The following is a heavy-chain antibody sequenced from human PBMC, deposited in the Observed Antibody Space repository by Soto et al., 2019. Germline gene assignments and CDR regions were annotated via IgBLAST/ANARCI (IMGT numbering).Heavy chain of an antibody. J-gene: IGHJ6*02. D-gene: IGHD2-2*01. CDR3: SRGGTTSPYFFYGMDV. Sequence: SETLSLTCSVSGGLVDGGGYHWTWIRQHPGKGLEWIGRIFYTGRTYYNPSLGGRIIVSMDTSKNQFSLKLSSVTDADTAVYYCSRGGTTSPYFFYGMDVWGRGTTVTVSS. CDR2: IFYTGRT. V-gene: IGHV4-31*03. CDR1: GGLVDGGGYH.